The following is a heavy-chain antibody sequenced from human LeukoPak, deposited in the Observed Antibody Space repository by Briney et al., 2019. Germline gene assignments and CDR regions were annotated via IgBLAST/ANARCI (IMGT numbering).Heavy chain of an antibody. CDR2: INSDGRTT. CDR3: ARWVTTSDRGVDV. Sequence: AGGSLRLSCAASGFTVSSNYMSWVRQAPGKGLVWVSRINSDGRTTTYADSVKGRFTISRDNAKNSLDLQMNSLRAEDTAIYYCARWVTTSDRGVDVWGQGTTVTVSS. CDR1: GFTVSSNY. D-gene: IGHD4-17*01. J-gene: IGHJ6*02. V-gene: IGHV3-74*01.